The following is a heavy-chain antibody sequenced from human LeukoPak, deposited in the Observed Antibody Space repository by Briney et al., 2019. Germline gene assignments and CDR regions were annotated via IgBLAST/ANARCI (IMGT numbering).Heavy chain of an antibody. Sequence: KPSETLSLTCTVSGGSISSHYWSWIRQPPGKGLEWIGYIYYSGSTNYNPSLKSRVTISVDTSKNQFSLKLSSVTAADTAVYYCARARMVAVGYWYFDLWGRGTLVTVSS. V-gene: IGHV4-59*11. J-gene: IGHJ2*01. CDR1: GGSISSHY. D-gene: IGHD2-15*01. CDR3: ARARMVAVGYWYFDL. CDR2: IYYSGST.